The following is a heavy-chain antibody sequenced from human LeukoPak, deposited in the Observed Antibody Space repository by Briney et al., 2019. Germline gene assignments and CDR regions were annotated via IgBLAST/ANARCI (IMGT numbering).Heavy chain of an antibody. CDR2: IYYSGST. Sequence: SQTLSLTCTVSGGSISSGGYYWSWIRQHPGKGLEWIGYIYYSGSTYYNPSLKSRLTISVDTSKNQFSLKLSSVTAADTAVYYCARRRWGLAAAGTRWFDPWGQGTLVTVSS. D-gene: IGHD6-13*01. CDR3: ARRRWGLAAAGTRWFDP. CDR1: GGSISSGGYY. V-gene: IGHV4-31*03. J-gene: IGHJ5*02.